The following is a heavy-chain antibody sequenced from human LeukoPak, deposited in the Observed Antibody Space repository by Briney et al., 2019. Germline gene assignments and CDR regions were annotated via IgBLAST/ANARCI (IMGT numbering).Heavy chain of an antibody. D-gene: IGHD4-23*01. CDR2: IYSNGDT. CDR1: GFTVSSKY. J-gene: IGHJ4*01. Sequence: GGSLRLSCTASGFTVSSKYMSWVRQAPGKGLEWVAVIYSNGDTYYTDSVKGRFTISRDNSKNTLYLQMNSLRAEDTAVYYCARSSGVTTVAPFDCWGQEPWSPSPQ. V-gene: IGHV3-53*01. CDR3: ARSSGVTTVAPFDC.